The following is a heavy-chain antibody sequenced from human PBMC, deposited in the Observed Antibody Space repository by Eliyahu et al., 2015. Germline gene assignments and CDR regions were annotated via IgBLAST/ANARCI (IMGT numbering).Heavy chain of an antibody. CDR1: GGSLSGYS. D-gene: IGHD6-19*01. CDR2: INHSGST. J-gene: IGHJ4*02. CDR3: ARHLAVAGSGGFFDY. Sequence: QVQLQQWDAGLVKPSETLSLSCAFYGGSLSGYSWSWIRQPLGKGLEWIAEINHSGSTFYKPSLRSRLSASLDTSKNQFSLKVTSVTAADTAVYYCARHLAVAGSGGFFDYWGQGALVTVSS. V-gene: IGHV4-34*02.